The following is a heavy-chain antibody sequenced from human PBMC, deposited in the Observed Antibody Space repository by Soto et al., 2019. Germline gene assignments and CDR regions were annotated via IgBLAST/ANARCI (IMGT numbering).Heavy chain of an antibody. V-gene: IGHV1-69*01. Sequence: QVQLVQSGAEVKKPGSSVKVSCKASGGTFSSYAISWVRQAPGQGLEWMGGIIPIFGTANYAQKFQGRVTITADESTSTDSMELSSLRSEDTAVYYCASGIIEQREAYYYGMDVWGQGTTVTVSS. CDR2: IIPIFGTA. D-gene: IGHD1-20*01. CDR3: ASGIIEQREAYYYGMDV. J-gene: IGHJ6*02. CDR1: GGTFSSYA.